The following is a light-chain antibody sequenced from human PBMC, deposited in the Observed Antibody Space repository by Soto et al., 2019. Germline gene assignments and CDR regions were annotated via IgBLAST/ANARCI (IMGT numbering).Light chain of an antibody. V-gene: IGLV4-69*01. J-gene: IGLJ7*01. CDR2: LTSDGSH. CDR1: SGHSSYA. Sequence: QPVLTQSPSASASLGASVKLTCTLSSGHSSYAIAWHQQQPEKGPRYLMNLTSDGSHSKGDGIPDRFSGSSSGAERYLTIASLQSEDEADYYCQTWGPGIAVFGGGTQLTVL. CDR3: QTWGPGIAV.